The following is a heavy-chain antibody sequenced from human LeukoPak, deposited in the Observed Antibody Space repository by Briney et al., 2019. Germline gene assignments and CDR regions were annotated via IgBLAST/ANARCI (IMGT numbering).Heavy chain of an antibody. D-gene: IGHD3-10*01. V-gene: IGHV4-59*08. J-gene: IGHJ3*02. CDR2: IYYSGST. Sequence: PSETLSLTCTVSGGSISSYYWSWIRQPPGKGLEWIGYIYYSGSTNYNPSLKSRVTISVDTSKNQFSLKLSSVTAADTAVYYCARRPIIGTFDIWGQGTMVTVSS. CDR3: ARRPIIGTFDI. CDR1: GGSISSYY.